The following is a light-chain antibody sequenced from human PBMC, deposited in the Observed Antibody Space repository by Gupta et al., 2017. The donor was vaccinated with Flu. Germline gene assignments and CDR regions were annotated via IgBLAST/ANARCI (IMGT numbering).Light chain of an antibody. CDR3: QQSYSAPPT. CDR1: QSISTF. V-gene: IGKV1-39*01. J-gene: IGKJ1*01. CDR2: AAS. Sequence: PSSLSASVGDRVSITCRAGQSISTFLNWYQQQSGKAPKLLIYAASSLQSGVPSRFSGSGSGTDFTLTISSLQPEDVAIYYCQQSYSAPPTFGQGTKVEIK.